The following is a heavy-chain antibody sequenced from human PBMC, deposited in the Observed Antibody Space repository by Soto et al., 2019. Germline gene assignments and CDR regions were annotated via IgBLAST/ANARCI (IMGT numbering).Heavy chain of an antibody. V-gene: IGHV3-30*19. Sequence: QVQLVESGGGVVQPGTSLRVSCVGSGFTFRSYVIHWVRQAPGKGLEWGALTSYDGSDKYYDDSVRGRFTISRDNSRNTVELQMDSLILEDTAVYYCARWGTTGGLDVWGQGTLVSVSS. J-gene: IGHJ1*01. CDR1: GFTFRSYV. CDR2: TSYDGSDK. D-gene: IGHD3-16*01. CDR3: ARWGTTGGLDV.